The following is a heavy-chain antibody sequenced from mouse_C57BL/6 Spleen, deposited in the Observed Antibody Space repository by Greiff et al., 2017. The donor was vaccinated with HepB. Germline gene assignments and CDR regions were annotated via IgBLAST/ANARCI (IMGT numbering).Heavy chain of an antibody. CDR2: IDPSDSYT. D-gene: IGHD2-3*01. V-gene: IGHV1-69*01. CDR3: ARGNDGAWFAY. CDR1: GYTFTSYW. J-gene: IGHJ3*01. Sequence: VQLQQPGAELVMPGASVKLSCKASGYTFTSYWMHWVKQRPGQGLEWIGEIDPSDSYTNYNQKFKGKSTLTVDKSSSTAYMQLSSLTSEDSAVYYCARGNDGAWFAYWGQGTLVTVSA.